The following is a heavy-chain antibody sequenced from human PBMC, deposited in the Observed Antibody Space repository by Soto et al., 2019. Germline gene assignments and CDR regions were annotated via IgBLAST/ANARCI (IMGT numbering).Heavy chain of an antibody. J-gene: IGHJ4*02. Sequence: QVQLQESGPGLVKPSQTLSLTCTVSGGSISSGGYYWSWIRQHPGKGLEWIGYIYYSGSTYYNPALKRRLTIPVDTSKNQFSLKLSSVTAADTAVYYCARDTVVPAALDYWGQGTLVTVSS. CDR1: GGSISSGGYY. V-gene: IGHV4-31*03. CDR3: ARDTVVPAALDY. CDR2: IYYSGST. D-gene: IGHD2-2*01.